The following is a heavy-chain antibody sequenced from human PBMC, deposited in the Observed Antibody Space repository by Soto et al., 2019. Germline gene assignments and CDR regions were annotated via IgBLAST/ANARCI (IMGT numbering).Heavy chain of an antibody. D-gene: IGHD3-3*01. CDR3: ARGISLEWLSRAKTFDY. CDR1: GGSFSGYY. V-gene: IGHV4-34*01. J-gene: IGHJ4*02. Sequence: QSPTLSLTCAVYGGSFSGYYWSWIRQPPGKGLEWIGEINHSGSTNYNPSLKSRVTISVDTSKNQFSLKLSSVTAADTAVYYCARGISLEWLSRAKTFDYWGQGTLVTVSS. CDR2: INHSGST.